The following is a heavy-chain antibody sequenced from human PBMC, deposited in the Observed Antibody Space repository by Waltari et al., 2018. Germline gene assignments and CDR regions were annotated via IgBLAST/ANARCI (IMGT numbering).Heavy chain of an antibody. Sequence: EVQLVESGGGLVQPGGSVRRSCAASGFTFSSDWMSWVRQAPGKGGEWVANIKQVGSEKNYVDSVKGRFTISRDNAKNSLYLNMNSLRAEATAVYDCARESNYIFDYWGQGTLVTVSS. D-gene: IGHD4-4*01. V-gene: IGHV3-7*01. J-gene: IGHJ4*02. CDR1: GFTFSSDW. CDR2: IKQVGSEK. CDR3: ARESNYIFDY.